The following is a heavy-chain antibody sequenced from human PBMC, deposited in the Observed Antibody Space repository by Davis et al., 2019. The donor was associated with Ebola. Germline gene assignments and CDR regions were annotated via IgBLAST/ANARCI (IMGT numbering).Heavy chain of an antibody. CDR1: GYTFTSYD. Sequence: ASVKVSCKASGYTFTSYDINWVRQATGQGLEWMGWMNPNSGNTGYAQKFQGRVTMTRNTSISTAYMELSSLRSEDTAVYYCARVGELELRSSLYYYYGMDVWGKGTTVTVSS. D-gene: IGHD1-7*01. V-gene: IGHV1-8*01. J-gene: IGHJ6*04. CDR3: ARVGELELRSSLYYYYGMDV. CDR2: MNPNSGNT.